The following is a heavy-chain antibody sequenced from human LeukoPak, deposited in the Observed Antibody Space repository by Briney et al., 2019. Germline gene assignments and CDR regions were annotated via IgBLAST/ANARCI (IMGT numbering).Heavy chain of an antibody. D-gene: IGHD3-22*01. V-gene: IGHV1-8*01. CDR2: MNPNSGNT. J-gene: IGHJ4*02. Sequence: GASVKVSCKASGYTFTSYDINWARQATGQGLEWMGWMNPNSGNTGYAQKFQGRVTMTRNTSISTAYMELSSLRSEDTAVYYCARDSASSGSFDYWGQGTLVTVSS. CDR3: ARDSASSGSFDY. CDR1: GYTFTSYD.